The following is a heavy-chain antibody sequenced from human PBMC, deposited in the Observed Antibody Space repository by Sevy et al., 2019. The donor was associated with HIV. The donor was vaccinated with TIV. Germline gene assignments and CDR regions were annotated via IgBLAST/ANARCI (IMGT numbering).Heavy chain of an antibody. CDR1: GFTFSSHF. D-gene: IGHD3-10*02. J-gene: IGHJ2*01. V-gene: IGHV3-7*01. Sequence: GGSLRLSCVAYGFTFSSHFMTWVRQAPGKGLEWGANLDADGNEINSADSVKGRFTISRDNAKNFVNLQMDGLRVVDTAGYYCARHSVVRVCQFRHFDIWGRGTLVTVSS. CDR2: LDADGNEI. CDR3: ARHSVVRVCQFRHFDI.